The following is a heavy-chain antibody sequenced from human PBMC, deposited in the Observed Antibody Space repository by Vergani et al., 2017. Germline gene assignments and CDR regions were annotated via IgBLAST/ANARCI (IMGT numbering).Heavy chain of an antibody. D-gene: IGHD3-10*01. J-gene: IGHJ4*02. Sequence: QVQLQQWGAGVVKPSGTLSLTCAVFGESFSSFYWSWIRQPPGKGLEWIGEINNDGHTNYNPSLESRVTVSRDKAKNQFSLNLMSVTAADTAMYYCAVRPRVNLVGGEIVTKRSFDDWSQGSLVTVSS. V-gene: IGHV4-34*02. CDR2: INNDGHT. CDR3: AVRPRVNLVGGEIVTKRSFDD. CDR1: GESFSSFY.